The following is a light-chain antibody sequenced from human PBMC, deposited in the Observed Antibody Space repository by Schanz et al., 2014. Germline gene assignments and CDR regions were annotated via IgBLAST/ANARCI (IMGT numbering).Light chain of an antibody. CDR3: SSFAGSTNWV. CDR2: EVS. Sequence: QSVLTQPASVSGSPGQSITISCTGTNSDVGGYNHVSWYQQYPGKAPKFMIYEVSKRPSGVPDRFSGSKSGNTASLTVSGLQAEDEADYYCSSFAGSTNWVFGGGTKLTVL. J-gene: IGLJ3*02. V-gene: IGLV2-8*01. CDR1: NSDVGGYNH.